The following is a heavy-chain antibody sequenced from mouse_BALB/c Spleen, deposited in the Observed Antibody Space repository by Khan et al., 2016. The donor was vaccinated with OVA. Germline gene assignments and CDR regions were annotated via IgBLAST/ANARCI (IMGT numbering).Heavy chain of an antibody. V-gene: IGHV3-8*02. J-gene: IGHJ3*01. D-gene: IGHD2-14*01. CDR3: ARSTYRYAFVY. CDR2: IIYTGYT. Sequence: EVELQESGPSLVKPSQTLSFTCSVTGDSITTGYWNWIRKFPGNKLEYMGYIIYTGYTYYNPSLKSRISITRHTSNNQYYLQLNSVTDENTGTSYCARSTYRYAFVYWGQGTLVTVSA. CDR1: GDSITTGY.